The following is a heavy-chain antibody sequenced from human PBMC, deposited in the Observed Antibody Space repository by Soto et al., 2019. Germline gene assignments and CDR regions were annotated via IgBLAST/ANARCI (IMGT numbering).Heavy chain of an antibody. J-gene: IGHJ4*02. Sequence: ETLSLTCAVSGYSISSGHYWGWIRQPPGKGLEWIGSMSRSGSTYYNPSLKSRVTISVHTSQNQFSLNLTSVTAADTAVYYCDRGGGSYYRQAYFDYWGQGSLVTVYS. D-gene: IGHD1-26*01. CDR3: DRGGGSYYRQAYFDY. V-gene: IGHV4-38-2*01. CDR2: MSRSGST. CDR1: GYSISSGHY.